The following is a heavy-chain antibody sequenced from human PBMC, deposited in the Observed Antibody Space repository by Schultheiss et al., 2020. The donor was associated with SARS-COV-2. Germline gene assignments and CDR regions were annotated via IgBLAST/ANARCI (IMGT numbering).Heavy chain of an antibody. CDR1: GGSFSGYY. V-gene: IGHV4-34*01. D-gene: IGHD2-2*01. Sequence: SETLSLTCAVYGGSFSGYYWSWIRQPPGKGLEWIGSIYYSGSTYYNPSLKSRVTISVDTSKNQFSLKLSSVTAADTAVYYCARGRYCSSTSCYFYYYYYYMDVWGQGTLVTVSS. CDR3: ARGRYCSSTSCYFYYYYYYMDV. J-gene: IGHJ6*03. CDR2: IYYSGST.